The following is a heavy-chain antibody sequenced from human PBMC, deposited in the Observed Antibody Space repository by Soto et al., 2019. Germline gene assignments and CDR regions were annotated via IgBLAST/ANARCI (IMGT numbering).Heavy chain of an antibody. CDR1: GFSLSTSGAG. J-gene: IGHJ4*02. D-gene: IGHD7-27*01. CDR3: AYRLYAGWLTGSYYDY. CDR2: VYWDDDK. V-gene: IGHV2-5*02. Sequence: QITLKESGPTLVNPTQTLTLTCTFSGFSLSTSGAGVGWIRQPPPKALEWLAVVYWDDDKRYSPSLKSRLTSPKDTSKNQVVLTMTHMDPVDTATYYCAYRLYAGWLTGSYYDYWGPGTLVTVSS.